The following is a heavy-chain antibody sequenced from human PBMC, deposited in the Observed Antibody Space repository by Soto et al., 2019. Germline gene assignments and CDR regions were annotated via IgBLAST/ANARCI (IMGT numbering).Heavy chain of an antibody. Sequence: GASVKVSCKASGYTFTSYYIHWVRQAPGQGLEWMGIINPSSGTTDYAQQFQGRVTMTRDTSTSTVYMELRSLRSEDTAVCYCARLRITSYPQLDYWGQGTLVTVSS. D-gene: IGHD3-16*01. J-gene: IGHJ4*02. CDR3: ARLRITSYPQLDY. CDR2: INPSSGTT. V-gene: IGHV1-46*01. CDR1: GYTFTSYY.